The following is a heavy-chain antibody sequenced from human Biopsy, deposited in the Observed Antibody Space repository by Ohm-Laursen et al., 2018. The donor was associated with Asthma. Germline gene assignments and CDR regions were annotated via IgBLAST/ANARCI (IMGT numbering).Heavy chain of an antibody. CDR2: HDHEEGGT. D-gene: IGHD4-17*01. Sequence: SVKVSCKISGYILTDLSMHWVRQAPGQGLEWMGGHDHEEGGTVNARRFQGRVTMTEDTSTDTAYMELSSLSSDDMAVYYCASDFPKDYVRYNFQFWGQGTLVTVSS. CDR3: ASDFPKDYVRYNFQF. CDR1: GYILTDLS. V-gene: IGHV1-24*01. J-gene: IGHJ4*02.